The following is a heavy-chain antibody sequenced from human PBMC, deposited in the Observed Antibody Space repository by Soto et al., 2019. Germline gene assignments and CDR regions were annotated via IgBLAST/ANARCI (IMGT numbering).Heavy chain of an antibody. Sequence: SGPTLVNPTETLTLTCTVSGFSLSNARMGVSWIRQPPGKALEWLAHIFSNDEKSYSTSLKSRLTISKDTSKSQVVLTMTNMERVDTATYYCARSRPGYDILTGYLYDFDYWGQGTLVTVSS. V-gene: IGHV2-26*01. CDR2: IFSNDEK. CDR3: ARSRPGYDILTGYLYDFDY. J-gene: IGHJ4*02. CDR1: GFSLSNARMG. D-gene: IGHD3-9*01.